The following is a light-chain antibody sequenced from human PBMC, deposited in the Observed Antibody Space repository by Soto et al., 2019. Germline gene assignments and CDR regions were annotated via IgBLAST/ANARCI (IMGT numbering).Light chain of an antibody. V-gene: IGKV3-15*01. CDR2: GAS. CDR1: QSVSSN. J-gene: IGKJ1*01. Sequence: EKVMTQSPATLSVSPGERATLSCRASQSVSSNLAWYQQKPGQAPRLLIYGASTRASGIPARFSGSGSGTEFTLTISSLQSEDFAVYYCQQYNTWPPGPWTFGQGTKVEIK. CDR3: QQYNTWPPGPWT.